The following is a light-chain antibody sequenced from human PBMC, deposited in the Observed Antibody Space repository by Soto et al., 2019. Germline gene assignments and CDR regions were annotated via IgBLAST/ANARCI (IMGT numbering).Light chain of an antibody. Sequence: QSVLTQPASVSGSPGQSITISCTGTSSDIGGYSYVSWYQQHPGKAPKLIIYDVTDRPSGVSNRFSGSKSGNTASLTISGLQTEDEADYYCSSYKSGVTVTFGGGTKVTVL. V-gene: IGLV2-14*03. CDR3: SSYKSGVTVT. CDR2: DVT. CDR1: SSDIGGYSY. J-gene: IGLJ2*01.